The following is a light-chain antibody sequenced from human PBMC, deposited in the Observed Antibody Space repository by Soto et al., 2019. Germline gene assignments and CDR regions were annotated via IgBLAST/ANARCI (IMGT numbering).Light chain of an antibody. J-gene: IGKJ5*01. CDR3: QQYNSYAYT. Sequence: DIQMTQSPSTLSASVGARVTIPFRASQSISSWLAWYQRKPGKAPKLLIYDASSLESGVPSRFSGSGSGTEFTLTISSLQPDDFATYYCQQYNSYAYTFGQGTRLEIK. CDR2: DAS. CDR1: QSISSW. V-gene: IGKV1-5*01.